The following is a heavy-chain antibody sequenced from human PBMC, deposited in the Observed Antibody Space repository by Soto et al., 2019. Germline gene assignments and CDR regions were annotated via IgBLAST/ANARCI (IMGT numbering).Heavy chain of an antibody. J-gene: IGHJ5*02. CDR2: IYYSGST. CDR3: ARRLIAAAGTVRFDP. Sequence: TSETLSLTCTVSGGSISSYYWSWIRQPPGKGLEWIGYIYYSGSTNYNPSLKSRVTISVDTSKNQFPLKLSSVTAADTAVYYCARRLIAAAGTVRFDPWGQGTLVTVS. CDR1: GGSISSYY. D-gene: IGHD6-13*01. V-gene: IGHV4-59*08.